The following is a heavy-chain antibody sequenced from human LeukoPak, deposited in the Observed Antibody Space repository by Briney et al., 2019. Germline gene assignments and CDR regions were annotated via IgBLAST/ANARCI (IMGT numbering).Heavy chain of an antibody. CDR1: GFTFSSYG. D-gene: IGHD3-22*01. CDR3: ARLRYYYDSSGYTLDY. Sequence: GGSLRLSCAASGFTFSSYGMHWVRQAPGKGLEWVAVIWYDGSNKYYADSVKGRFTISRDNSKNTLYLQMNSLRAEDTAVYYCARLRYYYDSSGYTLDYWGQGTLVTVSS. V-gene: IGHV3-33*01. J-gene: IGHJ4*02. CDR2: IWYDGSNK.